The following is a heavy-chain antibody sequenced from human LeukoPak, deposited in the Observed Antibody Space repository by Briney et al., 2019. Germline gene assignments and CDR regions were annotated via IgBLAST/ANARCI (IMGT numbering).Heavy chain of an antibody. D-gene: IGHD3-22*01. J-gene: IGHJ4*02. CDR1: GFTFSSYW. Sequence: PGGSLRHSCAASGFTFSSYWMHWVRQAPGKGLVWVSRINSDGSSTSYADSVKGRFTISRDNAKNTLYLQMNSLRAEDTAVYYCARGYYDSSDYCPIVYWGQGTLVTVSS. V-gene: IGHV3-74*01. CDR2: INSDGSST. CDR3: ARGYYDSSDYCPIVY.